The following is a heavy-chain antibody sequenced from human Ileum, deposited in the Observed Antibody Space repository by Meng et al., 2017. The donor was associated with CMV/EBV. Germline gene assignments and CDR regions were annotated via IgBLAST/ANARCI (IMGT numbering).Heavy chain of an antibody. V-gene: IGHV3-23*01. CDR1: GFTFSSYA. CDR3: AKGGYSSSWYTVYGMDV. CDR2: ISGSGGST. D-gene: IGHD6-13*01. Sequence: GGSLRLSCAASGFTFSSYAMSWVRQAPGKGLERVSAISGSGGSTYYADSVKGRFTISRDNSKNTLYLQMNSLRAEDTAVYYCAKGGYSSSWYTVYGMDVWGQGTTVTVSS. J-gene: IGHJ6*02.